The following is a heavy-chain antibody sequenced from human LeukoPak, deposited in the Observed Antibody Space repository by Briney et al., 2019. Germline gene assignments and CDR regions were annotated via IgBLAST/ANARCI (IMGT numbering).Heavy chain of an antibody. J-gene: IGHJ4*02. Sequence: GRSLRLSCAASGFTFSSYAMHWVRQAPGKGLEWVAVISYDGSNKYYADSVKGRFTISRDNSKNTLYLQMNSLRAEDTAVYYCASSPSREYGAEFDYWGQGTLVTVSS. CDR3: ASSPSREYGAEFDY. V-gene: IGHV3-30-3*01. D-gene: IGHD2/OR15-2a*01. CDR1: GFTFSSYA. CDR2: ISYDGSNK.